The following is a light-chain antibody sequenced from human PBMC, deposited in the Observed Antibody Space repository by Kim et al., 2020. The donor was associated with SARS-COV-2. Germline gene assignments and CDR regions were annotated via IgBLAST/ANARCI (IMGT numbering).Light chain of an antibody. J-gene: IGLJ3*02. V-gene: IGLV2-18*02. CDR2: EVS. CDR3: CSYAGNFSSV. CDR1: SSDVGSYNR. Sequence: GQSVTISCIGTSSDVGSYNRVSWYRQAPGTAPKFIMYEVSNRPSGVPDRFSGSKSGNTASLTISGLQAEDEADYYCCSYAGNFSSVFGGGTQLTVL.